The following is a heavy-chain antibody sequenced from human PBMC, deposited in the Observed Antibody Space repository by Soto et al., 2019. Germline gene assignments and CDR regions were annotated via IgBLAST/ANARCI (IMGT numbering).Heavy chain of an antibody. CDR3: ARVPDV. Sequence: PSETLSLTCTVSGGSISSYYWSWIRQPPGKGLEWIGEINHSGSTNYNPSLKSRVTISVDTSKNQFSLKLSSVTAADTAVYYCARVPDVWGQGATVTVSS. V-gene: IGHV4-34*01. CDR2: INHSGST. J-gene: IGHJ6*02. CDR1: GGSISSYY.